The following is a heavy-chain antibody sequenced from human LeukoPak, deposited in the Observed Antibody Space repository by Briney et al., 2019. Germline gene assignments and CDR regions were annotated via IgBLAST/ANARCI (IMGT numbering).Heavy chain of an antibody. CDR1: GFTFSSYE. Sequence: PGGSLRLSCAASGFTFSSYEMNWVRQAPGKGLEWVSYIRSRGSTIYYADSVKGRFTVSRDNAKNSLYLQMNSLRAEDTAVYYCATVRPFDYWGQGTLVTVSS. CDR3: ATVRPFDY. V-gene: IGHV3-48*03. J-gene: IGHJ4*02. CDR2: IRSRGSTI. D-gene: IGHD3-22*01.